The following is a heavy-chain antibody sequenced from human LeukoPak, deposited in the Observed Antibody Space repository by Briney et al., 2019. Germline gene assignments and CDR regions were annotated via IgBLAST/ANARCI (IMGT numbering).Heavy chain of an antibody. CDR1: GYTFTGYY. CDR3: ARDRGTIRGPTRGVDP. J-gene: IGHJ5*02. V-gene: IGHV1-2*02. CDR2: INPNSGGT. D-gene: IGHD2-8*01. Sequence: ASVKVSCKASGYTFTGYYMHWVRQAPGQGLEWMGWINPNSGGTNYAQKFQGRVTMTRDTSIGTAYMELSRLRSDDTAVYYCARDRGTIRGPTRGVDPWGQGTLVTVSS.